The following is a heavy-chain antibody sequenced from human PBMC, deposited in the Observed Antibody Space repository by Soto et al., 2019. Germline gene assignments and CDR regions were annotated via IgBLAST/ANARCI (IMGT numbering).Heavy chain of an antibody. Sequence: SETLSLTCAVYGGSFSGYYWSWIRQPPGKGLEWIGEINHSGSTNYNPSLKSRVTISVDTSKNQFSLKLSSATAADTAVYYCARGRRSFVYWGQGTLVTVSS. J-gene: IGHJ4*02. CDR3: ARGRRSFVY. CDR1: GGSFSGYY. V-gene: IGHV4-34*01. CDR2: INHSGST.